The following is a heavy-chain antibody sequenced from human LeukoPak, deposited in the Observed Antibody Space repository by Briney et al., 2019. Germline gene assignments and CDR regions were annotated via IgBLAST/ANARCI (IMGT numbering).Heavy chain of an antibody. V-gene: IGHV3-48*04. CDR3: AKGIGGPYYYYYGMDV. CDR2: ISSSSFTI. J-gene: IGHJ6*02. CDR1: GFTFSTYS. Sequence: GGSLRLSCAASGFTFSTYSMNWVRQAPGKGLEWVSYISSSSFTIHYADSVKGRFTISRDNAKSSLYLQMNSLRTEDTALYYCAKGIGGPYYYYYGMDVWGQGTTVTVSS. D-gene: IGHD1-26*01.